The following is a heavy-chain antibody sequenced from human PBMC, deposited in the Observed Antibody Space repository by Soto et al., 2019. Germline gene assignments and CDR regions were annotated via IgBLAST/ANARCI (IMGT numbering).Heavy chain of an antibody. Sequence: GGSLRLSCAASGFTFSSYSMNWVRQAPGKGLEWVSYISSSSTIYYADSVKGRFTISRDNAKNSLYLQMNSLRAEDTAVYYCARSGGPVDYWGQGTLVTVSS. CDR2: ISSSSTI. J-gene: IGHJ4*02. V-gene: IGHV3-48*01. CDR3: ARSGGPVDY. CDR1: GFTFSSYS.